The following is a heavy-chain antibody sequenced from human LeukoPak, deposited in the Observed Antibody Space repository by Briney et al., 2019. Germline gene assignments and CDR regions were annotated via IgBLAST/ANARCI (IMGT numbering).Heavy chain of an antibody. CDR1: GGSISSSSYY. J-gene: IGHJ4*02. CDR2: IYYRGST. D-gene: IGHD5-18*01. V-gene: IGHV4-39*01. CDR3: ARHGYYYYFDY. Sequence: PSETLSLTCTVSGGSISSSSYYWGWIRQPPGKGLEWIGRIYYRGSTYYNPSLKSRVTISVDTSKNQFSLKLSSVTAAETAVYYCARHGYYYYFDYWGQGTLVTVSS.